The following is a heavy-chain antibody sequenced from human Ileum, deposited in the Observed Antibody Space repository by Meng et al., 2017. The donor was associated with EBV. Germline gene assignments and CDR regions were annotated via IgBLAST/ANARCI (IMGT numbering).Heavy chain of an antibody. Sequence: QGSLPQGGAGLFKPSAPLSLTLAVYGGSFSGYYWSWIRQPPGKGLEWIGEINHSGSTNDNPSLKSRVTISVDTSKNQFSLKLSSVTAADTAVYYCARGRSQGRGGLVHWGQGTLVTVSS. CDR2: INHSGST. CDR1: GGSFSGYY. CDR3: ARGRSQGRGGLVH. J-gene: IGHJ4*02. V-gene: IGHV4-34*01. D-gene: IGHD3-10*01.